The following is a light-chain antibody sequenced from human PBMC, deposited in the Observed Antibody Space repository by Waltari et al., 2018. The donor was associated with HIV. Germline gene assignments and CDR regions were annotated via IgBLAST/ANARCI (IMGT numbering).Light chain of an antibody. J-gene: IGLJ2*01. CDR2: DVS. Sequence: QSALTQPRSVSGSPGQSVPISCTGTSSDVGGYDYVSWYQQHPGEAPKLIIYDVSKRPSGVPDRFSGSKSGNTASLTISGLQAEDEADYYCCSYAGSETFVLFGGGTKVTVL. CDR1: SSDVGGYDY. CDR3: CSYAGSETFVL. V-gene: IGLV2-11*01.